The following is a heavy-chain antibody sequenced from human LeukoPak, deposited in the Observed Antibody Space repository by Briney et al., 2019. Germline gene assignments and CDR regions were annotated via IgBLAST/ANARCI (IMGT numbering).Heavy chain of an antibody. CDR2: ISYDGSNK. D-gene: IGHD3-9*01. V-gene: IGHV3-30*18. Sequence: QPGGSLRLPCAASGFTFSSYGMHWVRQAPGKGLEWVAVISYDGSNKYYADSVKGRFTISRDNSKNTLYLQMNSLRAEDTAVYYCAKDFGYYDILTGQRGYGMDVWGQGTTVTVSS. J-gene: IGHJ6*02. CDR3: AKDFGYYDILTGQRGYGMDV. CDR1: GFTFSSYG.